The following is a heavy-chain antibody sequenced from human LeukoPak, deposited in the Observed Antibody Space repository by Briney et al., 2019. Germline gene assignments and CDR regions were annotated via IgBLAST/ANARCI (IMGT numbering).Heavy chain of an antibody. J-gene: IGHJ4*02. V-gene: IGHV6-1*01. CDR1: GDSVSSNNGA. Sequence: SQTLSLTCAISGDSVSSNNGAWNWIRQSPSRGLEWLGRTYYRSKWYNDYAGSLISRITISPDTSKNQFSLQLYSVTPEDTAVYYCARDVGTTGWHTFDYWGRGTLVTVSS. CDR3: ARDVGTTGWHTFDY. CDR2: TYYRSKWYN. D-gene: IGHD3-9*01.